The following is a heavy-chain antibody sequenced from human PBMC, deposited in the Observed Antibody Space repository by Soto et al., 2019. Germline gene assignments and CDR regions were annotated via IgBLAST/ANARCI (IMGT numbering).Heavy chain of an antibody. V-gene: IGHV4-31*03. CDR3: ARDRKTWCSGNTCYDQDAFDI. D-gene: IGHD2-2*01. CDR1: GGSISSGGYY. CDR2: VHYSGTT. Sequence: SETLSLTFTVSGGSISSGGYYWTWIRQHPGKGLEWLGNVHYSGTTYYNTSLKSRVTISVDTSKNHFSLKLSSVTAADTAVYYCARDRKTWCSGNTCYDQDAFDIWRQGTMVTVSS. J-gene: IGHJ3*02.